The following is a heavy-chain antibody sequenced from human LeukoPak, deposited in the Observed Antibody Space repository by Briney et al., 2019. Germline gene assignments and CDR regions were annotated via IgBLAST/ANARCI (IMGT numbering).Heavy chain of an antibody. CDR2: ISYDGSNK. CDR1: GFTFSSYA. D-gene: IGHD6-13*01. J-gene: IGHJ6*02. V-gene: IGHV3-30*04. CDR3: ASLNPGLSSSWAHPPLGYYYYNGMDV. Sequence: GRSLRLSCAASGFTFSSYAMHWVRQAPGKGLEWVAVISYDGSNKYYADSVKGRFTISRDNSKNTLYLQMNSLRAEDTAVYYCASLNPGLSSSWAHPPLGYYYYNGMDVWGQGTTVTVSS.